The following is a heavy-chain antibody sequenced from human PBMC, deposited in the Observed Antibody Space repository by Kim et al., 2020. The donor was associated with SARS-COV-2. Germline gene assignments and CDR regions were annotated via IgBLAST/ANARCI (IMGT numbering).Heavy chain of an antibody. Sequence: SETLSLTCTVSGGSISSGGYYWSWIRQHPGKGLEWIGYIYYSGSTYYNPSLKSRVTISVDTSKNQFSLKLSSVTAADTAVYYCAGWGLWFGDLADPWGQGTLVTVSS. CDR1: GGSISSGGYY. V-gene: IGHV4-31*03. CDR2: IYYSGST. D-gene: IGHD3-10*01. CDR3: AGWGLWFGDLADP. J-gene: IGHJ5*02.